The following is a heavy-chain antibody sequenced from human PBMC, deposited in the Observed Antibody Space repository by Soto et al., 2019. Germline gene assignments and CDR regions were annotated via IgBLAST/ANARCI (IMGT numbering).Heavy chain of an antibody. D-gene: IGHD6-13*01. CDR1: GYTFTSYA. J-gene: IGHJ3*02. CDR3: ARAPYSSSRQDASDI. Sequence: QVQLVQSGAEVKKPGASVKVSCKASGYTFTSYAMHWVRQATGQRLEWMGWINAGNGNTKYSQKLQGRVTITRDTSASTAYMELSSLRSADTAVYYCARAPYSSSRQDASDIWGQGPMVTVSS. CDR2: INAGNGNT. V-gene: IGHV1-3*01.